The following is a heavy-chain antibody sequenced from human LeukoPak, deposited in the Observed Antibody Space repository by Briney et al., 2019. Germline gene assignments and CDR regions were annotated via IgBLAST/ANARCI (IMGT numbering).Heavy chain of an antibody. CDR3: ASPDY. Sequence: GGSLRLSCAASGFTFSNYWMNWVRQAPGKGLEWVANIKQDGSEKYYVDSVKGRFTISRDNAKNSLYLQMNSLRAEDTAVYYCASPDYWGQGTLVTVSS. V-gene: IGHV3-7*01. CDR1: GFTFSNYW. J-gene: IGHJ4*02. CDR2: IKQDGSEK.